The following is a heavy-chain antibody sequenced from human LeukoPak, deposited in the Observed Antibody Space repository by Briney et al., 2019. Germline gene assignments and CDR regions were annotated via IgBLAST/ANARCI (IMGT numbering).Heavy chain of an antibody. CDR2: ISSSGSA. V-gene: IGHV4-4*07. Sequence: PSETLSLTCTVSGGSISSYYWNWSLQPAGPGLEWIGRISSSGSANYNPSLKSRVTLSVDTSRNQLSLILNSVTAADTAVFYCATEPTRTPYYDMDVWGKGTTVIVSS. D-gene: IGHD1-1*01. J-gene: IGHJ6*03. CDR3: ATEPTRTPYYDMDV. CDR1: GGSISSYY.